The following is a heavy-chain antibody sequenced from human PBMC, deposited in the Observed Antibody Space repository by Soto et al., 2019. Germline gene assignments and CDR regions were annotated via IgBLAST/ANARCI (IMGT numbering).Heavy chain of an antibody. V-gene: IGHV3-23*01. J-gene: IGHJ4*02. D-gene: IGHD2-2*01. Sequence: EVQLLESGGGLVQPGGSLRLSCAASGFTFSSYAMSWVRQAPGKGLEWVSAISGSGGSTYYADSVKGRFTISRDNSKNTLYLQMNSLRAEDTAVYYCANYCSSTSCYAYWGQGTLVTVSS. CDR1: GFTFSSYA. CDR3: ANYCSSTSCYAY. CDR2: ISGSGGST.